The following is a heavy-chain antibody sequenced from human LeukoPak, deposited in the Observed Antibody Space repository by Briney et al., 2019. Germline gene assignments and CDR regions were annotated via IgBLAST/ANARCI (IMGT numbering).Heavy chain of an antibody. CDR1: GFTFSDYY. D-gene: IGHD6-13*01. CDR2: ISSGGTTI. V-gene: IGHV3-11*01. Sequence: PGGSLRLSCAASGFTFSDYYMSWIRQAPGKGLEWVSYISSGGTTIYYADSVKGRFTISRDNAKNSLYLQMNSLRAEDTAVYYCARYSSGWYYFDYWGQGTLVTVSS. J-gene: IGHJ4*02. CDR3: ARYSSGWYYFDY.